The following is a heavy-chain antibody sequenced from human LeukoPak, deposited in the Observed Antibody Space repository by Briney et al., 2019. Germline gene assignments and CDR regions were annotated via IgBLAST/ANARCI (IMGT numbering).Heavy chain of an antibody. CDR3: AKDIVSTRYYYDSSGYDY. V-gene: IGHV3-23*01. CDR2: ISGSGGST. CDR1: GLTFSSYA. Sequence: SGGSLRLSCAASGLTFSSYAMSWVRQAPGKGLEWVSAISGSGGSTYYADSVKGRFTISRDNSKNTLYLQMNSLRAEDTAVYYCAKDIVSTRYYYDSSGYDYWGQGTLVTVSS. J-gene: IGHJ4*02. D-gene: IGHD3-22*01.